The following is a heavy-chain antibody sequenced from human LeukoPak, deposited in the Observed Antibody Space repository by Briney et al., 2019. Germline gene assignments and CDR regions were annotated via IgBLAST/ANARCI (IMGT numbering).Heavy chain of an antibody. V-gene: IGHV1-8*01. J-gene: IGHJ4*02. CDR1: GYTFTSYD. Sequence: ASVKVSCKASGYTFTSYDINWVRQATGQGLEWMGWMNPNSGNTGYAQKFQGRVTMTRNTSISTAYMELSSLRAEDTAVYYCARAGAAAAVLPFDYWGQGALVTVSS. CDR3: ARAGAAAAVLPFDY. D-gene: IGHD6-13*01. CDR2: MNPNSGNT.